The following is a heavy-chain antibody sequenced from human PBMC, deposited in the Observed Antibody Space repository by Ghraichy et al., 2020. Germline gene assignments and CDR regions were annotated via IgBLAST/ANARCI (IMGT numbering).Heavy chain of an antibody. Sequence: SGPTLVKPTQTLTLTCTFSGFSLSTSGVGVGWIRQPPGKALEWLALIYWDDDKRYSPSLKSRLTITKDTSKNQVVLTMTTMDPVDTATYYCAHRDSSGYYRAFDIWGQGTMVTVSS. D-gene: IGHD3-22*01. V-gene: IGHV2-5*02. CDR1: GFSLSTSGVG. CDR2: IYWDDDK. CDR3: AHRDSSGYYRAFDI. J-gene: IGHJ3*02.